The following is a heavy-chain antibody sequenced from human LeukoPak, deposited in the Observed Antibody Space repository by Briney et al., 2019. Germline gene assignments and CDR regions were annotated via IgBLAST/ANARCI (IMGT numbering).Heavy chain of an antibody. V-gene: IGHV4-39*07. J-gene: IGHJ3*01. CDR2: IFYTGTT. CDR3: ARISSSNWYNERGAFDV. Sequence: SETLSLTCTVSGGSISISGYYWAWIRQPPGKGPEWIGSIFYTGTTYYNPSLKSRVTISVDTSKNQFSLKLRSVTAADTAVYYCARISSSNWYNERGAFDVWGQGTMVTVSS. CDR1: GGSISISGYY. D-gene: IGHD6-13*01.